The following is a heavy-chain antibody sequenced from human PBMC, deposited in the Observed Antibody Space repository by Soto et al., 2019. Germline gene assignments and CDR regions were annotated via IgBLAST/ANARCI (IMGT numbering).Heavy chain of an antibody. V-gene: IGHV3-23*01. CDR2: ISGSGGST. Sequence: EVQLLESGGGLVQPGGSLRLSCAASGFTFSSYAMSWVRQAPGKGLEWVSAISGSGGSTYYADSVKGRFTISRDNSKNTLYLQMNSLRAEDTAIYYCANHLWFGEFSNWGQGTLVTVSS. D-gene: IGHD3-10*01. CDR1: GFTFSSYA. J-gene: IGHJ4*02. CDR3: ANHLWFGEFSN.